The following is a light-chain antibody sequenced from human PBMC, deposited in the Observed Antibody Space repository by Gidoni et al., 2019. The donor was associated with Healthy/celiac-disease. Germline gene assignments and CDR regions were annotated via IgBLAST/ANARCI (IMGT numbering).Light chain of an antibody. CDR1: SSDVGSYNL. CDR2: EGS. J-gene: IGLJ2*01. Sequence: QSALPQPASVSGSPGQSLTISCTGTSSDVGSYNLVSCDQQHPGKAPKLMIYEGSKRPPGVSNRFSGSKSGNTASLTISGLQAEDEADYYCCSYAGSSTPHVVFGGGTKLTVL. CDR3: CSYAGSSTPHVV. V-gene: IGLV2-23*01.